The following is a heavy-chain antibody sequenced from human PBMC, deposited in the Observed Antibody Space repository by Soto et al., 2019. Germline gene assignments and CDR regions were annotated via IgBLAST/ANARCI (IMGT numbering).Heavy chain of an antibody. D-gene: IGHD3-3*01. V-gene: IGHV4-39*01. CDR1: GGSISSGSYY. J-gene: IGHJ5*02. CDR3: ARGRFLEWLLSGWFDP. CDR2: IYYRGST. Sequence: PSETLSLTCTVSGGSISSGSYYWGWIRQPPGKGLEWTGSIYYRGSTYYNPSLKSRVTVSVDTSKNQFSLKLNSVTAADTAVYYCARGRFLEWLLSGWFDPWGQGTLVTVSS.